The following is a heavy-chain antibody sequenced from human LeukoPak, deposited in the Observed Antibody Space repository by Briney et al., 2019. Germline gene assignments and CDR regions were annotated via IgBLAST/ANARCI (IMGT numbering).Heavy chain of an antibody. V-gene: IGHV1-2*02. CDR1: GYTFTGYY. CDR3: AGSAESSSWVEFDY. D-gene: IGHD6-13*01. J-gene: IGHJ4*02. Sequence: GASVKVSCKASGYTFTGYYMHWVRQAPGQGLEWMGWINPNSGGTNYAQKFQVRGTMTRDTSISTAYMELSRLRSDDTAVYYCAGSAESSSWVEFDYWGQGTLVTVSS. CDR2: INPNSGGT.